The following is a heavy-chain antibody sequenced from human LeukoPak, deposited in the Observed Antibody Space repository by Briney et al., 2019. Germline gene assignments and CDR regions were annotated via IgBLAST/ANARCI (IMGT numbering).Heavy chain of an antibody. CDR1: GYTLTELS. V-gene: IGHV1-24*01. CDR3: ATDRRYCSSTSCPRWDV. CDR2: FDPEDGET. Sequence: GASVKVSCKVSGYTLTELSMHWVRQAPGKGLEWKGGFDPEDGETIYAQKFQGRVTMTEGTSTDTAYMELSSLRSEDTAVYYCATDRRYCSSTSCPRWDVWGKGTTVTVSS. J-gene: IGHJ6*04. D-gene: IGHD2-2*01.